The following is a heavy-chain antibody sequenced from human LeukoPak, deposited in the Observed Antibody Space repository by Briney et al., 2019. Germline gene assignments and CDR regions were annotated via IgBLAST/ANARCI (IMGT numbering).Heavy chain of an antibody. V-gene: IGHV5-51*01. CDR1: GYSFTTYW. CDR2: IYPGDSDT. Sequence: GESLKISCKGSGYSFTTYWIGWVRQMPGKGLEWMGIIYPGDSDTRYSPSFQGQVTISADKSISTAYLQWSSLKASDTAMYYCATTYYYDSSGYFPFDYWGQGTLVTVS. J-gene: IGHJ4*02. D-gene: IGHD3-22*01. CDR3: ATTYYYDSSGYFPFDY.